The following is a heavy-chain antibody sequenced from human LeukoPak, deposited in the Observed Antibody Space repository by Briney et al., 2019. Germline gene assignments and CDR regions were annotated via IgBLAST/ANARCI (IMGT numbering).Heavy chain of an antibody. V-gene: IGHV4-38-2*01. CDR1: GYSISSGYY. CDR2: IYHSGST. CDR3: ARHGGLRYQLLYNY. J-gene: IGHJ4*02. D-gene: IGHD2-2*02. Sequence: SETLSLTCAVSGYSISSGYYWGWIRQPPGKGLEWIGSIYHSGSTYYNPSLKSRVTISVDTSKNQFSLKLSSVTAADTAVYYRARHGGLRYQLLYNYWGQGTLVTVSS.